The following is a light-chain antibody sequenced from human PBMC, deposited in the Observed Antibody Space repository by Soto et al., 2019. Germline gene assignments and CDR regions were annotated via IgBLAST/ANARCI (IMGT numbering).Light chain of an antibody. CDR1: SSNIGSNA. V-gene: IGLV1-44*01. CDR2: QNK. J-gene: IGLJ2*01. CDR3: AAWDDSLNGPVV. Sequence: QSVLTQPPSASGTPGQRVTISCSGSSSNIGSNAVTWYQQLPGTAPKLLIYQNKWRPSGVPDRFSGSKSGSSASLAINGLQSEDEADYYCAAWDDSLNGPVVFGGGTKLTVL.